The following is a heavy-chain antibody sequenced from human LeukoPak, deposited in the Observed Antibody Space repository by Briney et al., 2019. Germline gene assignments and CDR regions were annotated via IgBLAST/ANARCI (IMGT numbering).Heavy chain of an antibody. D-gene: IGHD2-21*02. Sequence: GGSLRLSCAASEFSVGSNYMTWVRQAPGKGLEWVSLIYSGGSTYYADSVKGRFTISRDNAKDSLYLQMNSLRAEDTAAYYCARDGSRGNLVTAPDYWGQGTLVTVSS. V-gene: IGHV3-66*01. CDR1: EFSVGSNY. J-gene: IGHJ4*02. CDR2: IYSGGST. CDR3: ARDGSRGNLVTAPDY.